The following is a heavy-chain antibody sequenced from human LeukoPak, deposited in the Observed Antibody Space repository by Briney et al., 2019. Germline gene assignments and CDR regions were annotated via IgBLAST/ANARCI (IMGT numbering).Heavy chain of an antibody. V-gene: IGHV1-18*01. J-gene: IGHJ4*02. CDR1: GYTFTSYG. CDR2: ISAYNGNT. CDR3: ARVRFCGGDCYLNWGFEGGTSDY. Sequence: ASVKVSCKASGYTFTSYGISWVRQAPGQGLEWMGWISAYNGNTNYAQKLQGRVTMTTDTSTSTAYMELRSLRSDDTAVYYCARVRFCGGDCYLNWGFEGGTSDYWGQGTLVTVSS. D-gene: IGHD2-21*02.